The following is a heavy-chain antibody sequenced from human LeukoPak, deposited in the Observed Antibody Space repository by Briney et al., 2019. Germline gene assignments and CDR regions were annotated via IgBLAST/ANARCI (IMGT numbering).Heavy chain of an antibody. D-gene: IGHD2-21*02. Sequence: PGGSLRLSCAASGFTFSNFYLHWVRQAPGKGLVWVSRINADGSLINYADSVKGRFTVFRDNAESTLYLQMNSLRAEDTAVYYCASELAHCVGDCLKNWGQGTQVTVSS. CDR1: GFTFSNFY. J-gene: IGHJ4*02. CDR3: ASELAHCVGDCLKN. CDR2: INADGSLI. V-gene: IGHV3-74*01.